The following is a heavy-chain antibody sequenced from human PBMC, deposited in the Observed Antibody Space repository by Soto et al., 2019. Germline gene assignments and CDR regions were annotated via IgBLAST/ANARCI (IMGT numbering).Heavy chain of an antibody. CDR2: ISLYSDGT. D-gene: IGHD2-2*01. J-gene: IGHJ5*02. CDR3: ARVVPGAEAWFAP. Sequence: QVQLVQSGGEVKRPGASVMVSCKTSGYTFSNYGTTWVRQAPGQPLEWLGWISLYSDGTNYAQKFQGRVSMTTDTSTTTAYMELRSLRSDDTAVYYCARVVPGAEAWFAPWGQGTLVTVSS. CDR1: GYTFSNYG. V-gene: IGHV1-18*01.